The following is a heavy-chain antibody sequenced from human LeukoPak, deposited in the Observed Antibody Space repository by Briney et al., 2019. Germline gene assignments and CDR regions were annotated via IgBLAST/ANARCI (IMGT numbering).Heavy chain of an antibody. Sequence: SETLSLTCTVSGGSISSYYWSWIRQPAGKGLEWIGRIYTSGSTNYNPSLKSRVTMSVDTSKNQFSLKLSSVTAADTAVYYCARTYYDSSGHYRRYYYYGMDVWGQGTTVTVSS. CDR3: ARTYYDSSGHYRRYYYYGMDV. CDR1: GGSISSYY. CDR2: IYTSGST. J-gene: IGHJ6*02. V-gene: IGHV4-4*07. D-gene: IGHD3-22*01.